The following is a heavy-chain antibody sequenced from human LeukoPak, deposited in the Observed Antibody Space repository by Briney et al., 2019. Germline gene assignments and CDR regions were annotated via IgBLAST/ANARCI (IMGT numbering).Heavy chain of an antibody. CDR1: GGSFSSHY. CDR2: INPAGGT. V-gene: IGHV4-34*01. Sequence: PSETLSLTCTVYGGSFSSHYWAWIRQPPGKGLEWIGEINPAGGTNYNPSLKSRVTMSIDAPKNHFSLKLSSVTAADTAVYYCVTRTDWGQGTLVTVSS. J-gene: IGHJ4*02. D-gene: IGHD1-14*01. CDR3: VTRTD.